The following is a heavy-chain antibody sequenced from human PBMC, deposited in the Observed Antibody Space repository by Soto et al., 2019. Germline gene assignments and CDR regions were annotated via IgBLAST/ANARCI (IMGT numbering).Heavy chain of an antibody. V-gene: IGHV4-31*02. J-gene: IGHJ6*02. CDR1: GGPVSGDDLY. CDR3: ARALVTDYNSRVYHYYFAMDV. CDR2: VYHTGTT. Sequence: HLQESGPGLVKPSQTLSLTCVVSGGPVSGDDLYWSWVRHLPGKGLEWIANVYHTGTTYYNPSLKSRVSMSVDTSQNQFSLILASVTAADTAVYYCARALVTDYNSRVYHYYFAMDVWGQGTSVTVSS. D-gene: IGHD3-22*01.